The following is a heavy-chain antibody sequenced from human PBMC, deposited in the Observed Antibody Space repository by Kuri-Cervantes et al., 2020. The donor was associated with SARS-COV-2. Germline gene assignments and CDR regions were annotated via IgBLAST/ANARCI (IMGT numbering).Heavy chain of an antibody. D-gene: IGHD2-2*01. CDR3: ARVHRGMCSSTRCYQGL. Sequence: TVKDSCKASGGTFSSYATSWVRPAPGQGLEWRGGIIPIFGTANYAQKFQGRVTITADASTSTAYMELSSLRSEDTAVYYCARVHRGMCSSTRCYQGLWGQGTLVTVSS. CDR1: GGTFSSYA. CDR2: IIPIFGTA. J-gene: IGHJ4*02. V-gene: IGHV1-69*13.